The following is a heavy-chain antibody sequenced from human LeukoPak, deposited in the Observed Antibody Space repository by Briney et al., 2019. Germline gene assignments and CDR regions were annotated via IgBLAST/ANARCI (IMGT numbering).Heavy chain of an antibody. J-gene: IGHJ4*02. D-gene: IGHD6-13*01. V-gene: IGHV3-23*01. Sequence: TGGSLRLSCAASGFTFSSYAMSWVRQAPGKGLEWVSAISGSGGSTYYADSVKGRFTISRDNSKNTLYLQMNSLRAEDTAVYYCARRGNRLAGAGTDYWGQGTLVTVSS. CDR3: ARRGNRLAGAGTDY. CDR1: GFTFSSYA. CDR2: ISGSGGST.